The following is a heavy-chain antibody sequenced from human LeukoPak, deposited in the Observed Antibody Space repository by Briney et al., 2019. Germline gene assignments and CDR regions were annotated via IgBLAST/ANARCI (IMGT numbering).Heavy chain of an antibody. CDR2: INPNSGGT. J-gene: IGHJ4*02. D-gene: IGHD3-22*01. V-gene: IGHV1-2*02. Sequence: ASVKVSCKASGYTFTGYYMHWVRQAPGQGLEWMGWINPNSGGTNYAQKFQGRVTMTRDTSISTAYMELSRLRSDDTAVYYCARDRITMIVGPGYWGQGTLVTVSS. CDR3: ARDRITMIVGPGY. CDR1: GYTFTGYY.